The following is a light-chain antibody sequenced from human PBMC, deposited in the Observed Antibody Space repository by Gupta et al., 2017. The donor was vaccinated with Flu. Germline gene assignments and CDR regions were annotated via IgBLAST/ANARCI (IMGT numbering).Light chain of an antibody. CDR2: GSS. CDR3: QQCGTSSWT. V-gene: IGKV3-20*01. Sequence: DIVLTQSPGTLSLSPGERATLSCRTSQSVSNSSLGWYQQKPGQAPRLLIYGSSNRATDIPDRFSGSGSGTDFTLTISRLEPEDFAVYYCQQCGTSSWTFGQGTKVEAK. J-gene: IGKJ1*01. CDR1: QSVSNSS.